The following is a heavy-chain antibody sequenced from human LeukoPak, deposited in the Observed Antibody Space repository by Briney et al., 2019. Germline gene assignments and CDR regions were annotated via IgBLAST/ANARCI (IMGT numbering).Heavy chain of an antibody. D-gene: IGHD6-6*01. CDR3: ARDANEYSSPPDV. CDR1: GFAFSSYS. J-gene: IGHJ6*04. CDR2: ISSGGGSL. Sequence: SGGSLRLSCAASGFAFSSYSMNWVRQAPGKGLGGVSYISSGGGSLKYYADSVKGRFTISRDNAKNSLSLEMSSLRAEDTAVYYCARDANEYSSPPDVWGKGTTVTVSS. V-gene: IGHV3-48*01.